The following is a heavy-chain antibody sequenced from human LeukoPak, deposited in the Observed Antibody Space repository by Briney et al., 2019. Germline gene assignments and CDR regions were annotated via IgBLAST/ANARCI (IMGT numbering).Heavy chain of an antibody. J-gene: IGHJ4*02. CDR1: GFTFSSYS. D-gene: IGHD3-3*01. Sequence: GGSLRLSCAASGFTFSSYSMNWVRQAPGKGLEWVSSISSSSSYIYYADSVKGRFTISRDNSKNTLYLQMNSLRAEDTAVYYCAREGNFGVVTARFDYWGQGTLVTVSS. CDR3: AREGNFGVVTARFDY. CDR2: ISSSSSYI. V-gene: IGHV3-21*01.